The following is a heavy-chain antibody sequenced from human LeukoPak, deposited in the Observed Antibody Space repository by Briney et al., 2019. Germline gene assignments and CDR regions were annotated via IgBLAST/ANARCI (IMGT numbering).Heavy chain of an antibody. CDR2: ISAYNGNT. Sequence: ASVKVSCKASGYTFSNYGITWVRQAPGQGLEWMGWISAYNGNTNYAQKLQGRVTMTTDTSTSTAYMELRSLRSDDTAVYYCARDSSSWSHAEYFQHWGQGTLVTVPS. CDR1: GYTFSNYG. D-gene: IGHD6-13*01. V-gene: IGHV1-18*01. CDR3: ARDSSSWSHAEYFQH. J-gene: IGHJ1*01.